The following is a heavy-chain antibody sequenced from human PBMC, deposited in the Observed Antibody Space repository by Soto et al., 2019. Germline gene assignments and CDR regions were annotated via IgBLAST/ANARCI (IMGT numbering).Heavy chain of an antibody. CDR3: ARGLSLFSY. V-gene: IGHV4-34*01. CDR2: INHSGST. CDR1: GGSFSGYY. J-gene: IGHJ4*02. Sequence: QVQLQQWGAGLLKPSETLSLTCAVYGGSFSGYYWSWIRQPPGKGLEWIGAINHSGSTNYKPSLKSRVIIAGDTAKNQFSLMRSSVTAADTAVYYRARGLSLFSYWGQGTLVTVSS.